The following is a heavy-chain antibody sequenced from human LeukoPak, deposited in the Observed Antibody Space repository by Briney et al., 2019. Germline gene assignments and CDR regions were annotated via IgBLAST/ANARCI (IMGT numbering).Heavy chain of an antibody. CDR1: GFTFSSYA. J-gene: IGHJ6*02. Sequence: GGSLRLSCAASGFTFSSYAMSWVPQAPGKGLEWVSAISGSGGSTYYADSVKGRFTISRDNSKNTLYLQMNSLRAEDTAVYYCAKSVSGDGYNWGYYYGMDVWGQGTTVTVSS. V-gene: IGHV3-23*01. CDR2: ISGSGGST. D-gene: IGHD5-24*01. CDR3: AKSVSGDGYNWGYYYGMDV.